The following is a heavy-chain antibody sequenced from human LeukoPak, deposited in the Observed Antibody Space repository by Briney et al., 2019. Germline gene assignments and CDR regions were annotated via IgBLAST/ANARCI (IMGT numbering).Heavy chain of an antibody. D-gene: IGHD6-13*01. CDR1: GFTFSSYG. CDR2: IWYDGSNK. V-gene: IGHV3-33*01. Sequence: SGGSLRLSCAASGFTFSSYGMHWVRQAPGKGLEWVAVIWYDGSNKYYADSVKGRFTISRDNSKNTLYLQMNSLRAEDTAVYYCARGGSWYPPSYYGMDVWGRGTTVTVSS. J-gene: IGHJ6*02. CDR3: ARGGSWYPPSYYGMDV.